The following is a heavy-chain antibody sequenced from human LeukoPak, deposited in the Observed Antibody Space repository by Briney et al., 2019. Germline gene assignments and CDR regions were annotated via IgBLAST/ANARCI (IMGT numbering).Heavy chain of an antibody. CDR3: ARGYLWFGEKGENWFDP. CDR2: IYYSGST. J-gene: IGHJ5*02. Sequence: SETLSLTCTVSGGPISSSSYYWGWIRQPPGKGLEWIGSIYYSGSTYYNPSLKSRATISVDTSKNQFSLKLSSVTAADTAVYYCARGYLWFGEKGENWFDPWGQGTLVTVSS. V-gene: IGHV4-39*07. D-gene: IGHD3-10*01. CDR1: GGPISSSSYY.